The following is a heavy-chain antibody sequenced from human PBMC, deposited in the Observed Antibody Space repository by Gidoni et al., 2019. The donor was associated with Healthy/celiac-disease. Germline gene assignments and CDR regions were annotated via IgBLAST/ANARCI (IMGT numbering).Heavy chain of an antibody. D-gene: IGHD2-15*01. CDR3: ARDLLGYCSGGSCYRRFDP. Sequence: QVQLQESGPGLVKPSQTLSLTCTVSGGSISSGGYYCSWIRQHPGKCLEWIGYIYYSGGTSYNPSLKSRVTISVDTSKNQFSLKLSSVTAADTAVYYCARDLLGYCSGGSCYRRFDPWGQGTLVTVSS. V-gene: IGHV4-31*03. CDR2: IYYSGGT. CDR1: GGSISSGGYY. J-gene: IGHJ5*02.